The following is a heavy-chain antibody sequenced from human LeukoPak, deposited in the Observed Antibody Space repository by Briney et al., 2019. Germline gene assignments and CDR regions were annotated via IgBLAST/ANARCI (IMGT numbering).Heavy chain of an antibody. CDR1: GFTFSSYG. CDR2: IWYDGSNK. V-gene: IGHV3-33*01. J-gene: IGHJ4*02. CDR3: ARDHSFYSGSYPPLPDFDY. Sequence: PGRSLRLSCAASGFTFSSYGMHCVRQAPGKGLEWVTVIWYDGSNKYYADCVKGRFTISRDNSNNTLYLQMNSLRAEDTAVYYCARDHSFYSGSYPPLPDFDYWGQGTLVTVSS. D-gene: IGHD1-26*01.